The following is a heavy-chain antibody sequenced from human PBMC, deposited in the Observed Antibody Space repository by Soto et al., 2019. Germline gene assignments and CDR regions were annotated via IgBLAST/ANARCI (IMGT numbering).Heavy chain of an antibody. CDR3: GTPPGGGGY. D-gene: IGHD3-10*01. CDR1: GFTVSNNY. J-gene: IGHJ4*02. Sequence: EVQLVESGGGLIQPGGSLRLSCAVSGFTVSNNYMSWVRQAPGKGLEGVSVIYSGGYTAYGDSVKGRFTISRDNSKNPHVSQTKRLGGGAPPVYYWGTPPGGGGYWGQGTLVTVSS. V-gene: IGHV3-53*01. CDR2: IYSGGYT.